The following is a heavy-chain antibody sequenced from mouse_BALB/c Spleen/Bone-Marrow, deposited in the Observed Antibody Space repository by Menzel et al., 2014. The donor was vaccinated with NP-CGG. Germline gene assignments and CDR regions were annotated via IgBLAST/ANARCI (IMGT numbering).Heavy chain of an antibody. CDR2: IWAGGST. CDR3: GRDGVYGSHYYAMDY. J-gene: IGHJ4*01. Sequence: VKLMESGPGLVAPSQSLSIPCTVSGFSLXGYGVHWVRQPPGKGLEWLGVIWAGGSTNYNSALMSRLSISKDNSKSQVFLKMNSLQTDDTAMYYCGRDGVYGSHYYAMDYWGQGTSVTVSS. V-gene: IGHV2-9*02. D-gene: IGHD1-1*02. CDR1: GFSLXGYG.